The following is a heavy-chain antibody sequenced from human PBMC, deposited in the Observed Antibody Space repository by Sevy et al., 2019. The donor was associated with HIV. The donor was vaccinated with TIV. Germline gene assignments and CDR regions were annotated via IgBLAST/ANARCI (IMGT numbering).Heavy chain of an antibody. J-gene: IGHJ4*02. CDR2: IKEDGSKK. D-gene: IGHD6-13*01. CDR1: GFTLRSYW. CDR3: ARDIGEAETY. Sequence: GGSLRLSCAASGFTLRSYWMHWVRQAPGKGLEWVANIKEDGSKKFYVNSVKGRFTISRDNAKNSLYLQMSSLSAEDTAVYYCARDIGEAETYWGQGTLVTVSS. V-gene: IGHV3-7*01.